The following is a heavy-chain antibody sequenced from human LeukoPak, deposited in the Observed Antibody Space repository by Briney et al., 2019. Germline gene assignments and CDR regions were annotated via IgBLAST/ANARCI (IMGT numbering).Heavy chain of an antibody. V-gene: IGHV3-30*04. CDR1: GFTFSSYA. CDR3: ARVPAAMGKGY. J-gene: IGHJ4*02. Sequence: PGRSLRLSCAASGFTFSSYAMHWVRQAPGKGLGWVAVISYDGSNKYYADSVKGRFTISRDNSKNTLYLQMNSLRAEDTAVYYCARVPAAMGKGYWGQGTLVTVSS. CDR2: ISYDGSNK. D-gene: IGHD2-2*01.